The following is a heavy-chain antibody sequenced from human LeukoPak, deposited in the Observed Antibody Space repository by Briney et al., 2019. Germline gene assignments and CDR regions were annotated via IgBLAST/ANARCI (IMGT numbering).Heavy chain of an antibody. D-gene: IGHD2-2*01. CDR1: GGSISSYY. CDR3: ARDYCSSTSCYPGHFDY. J-gene: IGHJ4*02. CDR2: IYYSGST. V-gene: IGHV4-59*01. Sequence: PSETLSLTCTVSGGSISSYYWSWIRQPPGKGLEWIGYIYYSGSTNYNPSLKSRVTISVDTSKNQFSLKLSSVTAADTAVYYCARDYCSSTSCYPGHFDYWGQGTLVTVSS.